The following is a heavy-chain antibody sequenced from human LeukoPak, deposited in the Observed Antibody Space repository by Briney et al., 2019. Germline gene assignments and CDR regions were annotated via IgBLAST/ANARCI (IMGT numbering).Heavy chain of an antibody. Sequence: SETLSLTCTVSDGSITRSSYYWGWIRQTPGEGLDWIGSIYYTGIAYYNPSLQGRVTMSVDTSKNQFSLKLNSVTVADTAVYYCARLRVTTGFDYWDQGIPVAVSS. D-gene: IGHD2-21*02. CDR1: DGSITRSSYY. V-gene: IGHV4-39*01. CDR3: ARLRVTTGFDY. CDR2: IYYTGIA. J-gene: IGHJ4*02.